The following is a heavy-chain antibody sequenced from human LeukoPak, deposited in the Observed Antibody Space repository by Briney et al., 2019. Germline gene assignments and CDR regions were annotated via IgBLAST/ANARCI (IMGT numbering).Heavy chain of an antibody. CDR2: INPNSGGT. D-gene: IGHD3-9*01. V-gene: IGHV1-2*02. Sequence: ASVKVSCKASGYTFTGYYMHWVRQAPGQGLEWMGWINPNSGGTNYAQKFQGRVTMTRDTSISTAYMELSRLRSDDTAVYYCARVLKPVTSAPGSSSVLTVGGQGTPAPFS. J-gene: IGHJ4*03. CDR3: ARVLKPVTSAPGSSSVLTV. CDR1: GYTFTGYY.